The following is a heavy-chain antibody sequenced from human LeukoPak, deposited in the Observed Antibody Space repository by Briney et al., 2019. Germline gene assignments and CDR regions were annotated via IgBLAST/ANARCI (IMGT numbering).Heavy chain of an antibody. Sequence: GGSLRLSCAASGFTFSTYSMNWVRQAPGKGLEWVSYTSSSSSTIYYADSVKGRFTISRDNAENSLYLQMNSLRAEDTAVYYCAKDHVIAAACLFDYWGQGTLVTVSS. CDR2: TSSSSSTI. CDR3: AKDHVIAAACLFDY. CDR1: GFTFSTYS. V-gene: IGHV3-48*01. J-gene: IGHJ4*02. D-gene: IGHD6-13*01.